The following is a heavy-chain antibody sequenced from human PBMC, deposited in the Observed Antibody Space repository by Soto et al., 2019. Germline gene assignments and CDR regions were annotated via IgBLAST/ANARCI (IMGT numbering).Heavy chain of an antibody. J-gene: IGHJ4*02. CDR2: VSYDGSHK. CDR1: GITFTTYG. Sequence: QVQLVQSGGGVIQPGKSLRLSCAASGITFTTYGMHWVRQTPGKGLEWVAVVSYDGSHKYYADSVKGRFTISRDDSKNTLYLQMNSLRVDDTAVYYCAKEMYPRTVLDSSSPWGDYWCQGTLVTVSS. CDR3: AKEMYPRTVLDSSSPWGDY. D-gene: IGHD6-6*01. V-gene: IGHV3-30*18.